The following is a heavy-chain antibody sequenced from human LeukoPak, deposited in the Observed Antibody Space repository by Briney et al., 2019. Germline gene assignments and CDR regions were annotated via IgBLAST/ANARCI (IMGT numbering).Heavy chain of an antibody. CDR2: IYYSGST. D-gene: IGHD3-10*01. CDR1: GGSISRSSYY. CDR3: ARGSLWFGELLPLAYFDY. Sequence: SETLSLTCTVSGGSISRSSYYWGWIRQPPGKGLEWIGSIYYSGSTYYNPSLKSRVTISVDTSKNQFSLKLSSVTAADTAVYYCARGSLWFGELLPLAYFDYWGQGTLVTVSS. J-gene: IGHJ4*02. V-gene: IGHV4-39*07.